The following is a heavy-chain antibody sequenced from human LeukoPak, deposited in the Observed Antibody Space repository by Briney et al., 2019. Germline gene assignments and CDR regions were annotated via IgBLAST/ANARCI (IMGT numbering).Heavy chain of an antibody. CDR1: GFTFSSYE. CDR2: ISSSGSTI. D-gene: IGHD4-17*01. CDR3: ARVDGDYYYYYMDV. J-gene: IGHJ6*03. Sequence: GGSLRLSCAASGFTFSSYEMNWVRQAPGKGLEWVSYISSSGSTIYYADSVKGRFTISRDNAKNSLYLQMNSLRAEDTAVYYCARVDGDYYYYYMDVWGKGTTVTISS. V-gene: IGHV3-48*03.